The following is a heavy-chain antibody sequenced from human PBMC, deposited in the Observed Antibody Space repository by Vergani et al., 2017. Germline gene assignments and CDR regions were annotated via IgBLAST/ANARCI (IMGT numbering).Heavy chain of an antibody. Sequence: QVQLQESGPGLVKPSETLSLTCTVSGGSISSYYWSWIRQPPGKGLEWIGYIYYSGSTNYNPSLKSRVTISVDTSKNQFSLQLSSVTAADTAVYYCARVGRWLPPPPYPYYFDYGGQGTLVTVSS. V-gene: IGHV4-59*01. D-gene: IGHD6-19*01. J-gene: IGHJ4*02. CDR1: GGSISSYY. CDR3: ARVGRWLPPPPYPYYFDY. CDR2: IYYSGST.